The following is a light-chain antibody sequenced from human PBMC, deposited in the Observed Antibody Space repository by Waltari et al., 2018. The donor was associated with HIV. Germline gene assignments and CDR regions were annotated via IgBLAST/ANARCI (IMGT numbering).Light chain of an antibody. CDR1: SSNIGADYH. CDR2: GNT. J-gene: IGLJ3*02. Sequence: QSVLTQPPSLSGAPGQTVTISCTGTSSNIGADYHVHWYQQLPGTAPKLLILGNTIRPSGCPDRFSGSKSGNSASLAITGLQADDEADYYCQSYDSSLSAWVVGGGTKLTGL. CDR3: QSYDSSLSAWV. V-gene: IGLV1-40*01.